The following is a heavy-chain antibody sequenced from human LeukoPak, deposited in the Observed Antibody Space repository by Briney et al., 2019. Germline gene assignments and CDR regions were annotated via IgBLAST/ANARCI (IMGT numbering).Heavy chain of an antibody. CDR1: GDSVSSSSYY. V-gene: IGHV4-39*01. CDR2: IYYSGTT. CDR3: GGAATGTVGWFDP. Sequence: TSETLSLTCTVSGDSVSSSSYYWGWIRQPPGKGLEWIGSIYYSGTTSYNPSLKSRVAISVDTSKNQFSLMLTSVTASDTAVYFCGGAATGTVGWFDPWGQGTLVTVSS. D-gene: IGHD6-13*01. J-gene: IGHJ5*02.